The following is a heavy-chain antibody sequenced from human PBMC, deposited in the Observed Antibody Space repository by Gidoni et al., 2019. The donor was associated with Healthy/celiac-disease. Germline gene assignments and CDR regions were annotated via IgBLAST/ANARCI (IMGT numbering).Heavy chain of an antibody. CDR3: ARRFGSGSYYTSLYYYYGMDV. D-gene: IGHD3-10*01. V-gene: IGHV4-34*01. CDR2: INHSGST. J-gene: IGHJ6*02. Sequence: QVQLQQWGAGLLKPSETLSLTCAVYGGSFSGYYWSWIRQPPGKGLEWIGEINHSGSTNYNPSLKSRVTISVDTSKNQFSLKLGSVTAADTAVYYCARRFGSGSYYTSLYYYYGMDVWGQGTTVTVSS. CDR1: GGSFSGYY.